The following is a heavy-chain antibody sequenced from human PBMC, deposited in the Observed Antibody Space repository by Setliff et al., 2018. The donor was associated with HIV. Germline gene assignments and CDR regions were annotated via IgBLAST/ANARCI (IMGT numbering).Heavy chain of an antibody. J-gene: IGHJ4*02. CDR3: ARWRDNWNSGFDY. V-gene: IGHV4-34*01. CDR2: INHSGGT. Sequence: PSETLSLTCAVYGGSFSGYYWSWIRQPPGKGLEWIGEINHSGGTNYNPSLKSRVTISVDTSKKQFSLKLSSVTAADTAVYYCARWRDNWNSGFDYWGQGTLVTVSS. CDR1: GGSFSGYY. D-gene: IGHD1-7*01.